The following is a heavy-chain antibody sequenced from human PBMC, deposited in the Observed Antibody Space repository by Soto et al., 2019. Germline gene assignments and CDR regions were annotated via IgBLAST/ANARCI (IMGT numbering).Heavy chain of an antibody. D-gene: IGHD3-3*01. Sequence: EVQLVESGGGLVKPGGSLRLSCAASGFTFSESWMSWVRQVPGKGLEWVARILSRTDGGRTDYAAPVQDRFTISRDDSTITLYREMNSLKPRNTAVYNFVAKNYFWGYNRYRWPYGGKGTLLT. J-gene: IGHJ4*02. V-gene: IGHV3-15*01. CDR1: GFTFSESW. CDR3: VAKNYFWGYNRYRWPY. CDR2: ILSRTDGGRT.